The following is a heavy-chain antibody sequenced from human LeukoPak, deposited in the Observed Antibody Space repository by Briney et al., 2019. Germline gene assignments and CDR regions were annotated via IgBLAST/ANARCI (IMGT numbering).Heavy chain of an antibody. D-gene: IGHD6-19*01. V-gene: IGHV4-59*01. CDR3: ARVAVAAREYFDY. CDR2: IYYSGNS. CDR1: GASISNYY. Sequence: SETLSLTCTVSGASISNYYWSWIRQSPGKGLERIGYIYYSGNSNYSPSLQSRVTISVDTSKSQFSLKLTSVTAADTAVYYCARVAVAAREYFDYWGQGTLVTVSS. J-gene: IGHJ4*02.